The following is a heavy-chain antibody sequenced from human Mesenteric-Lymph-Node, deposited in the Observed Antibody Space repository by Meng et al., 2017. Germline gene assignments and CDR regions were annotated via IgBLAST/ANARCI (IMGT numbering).Heavy chain of an antibody. D-gene: IGHD2-15*01. CDR3: AREWYCSGGTCSGYFDY. V-gene: IGHV4-61*01. CDR1: GGSVSSDSYY. J-gene: IGHJ4*02. Sequence: QVALKEPGPGLVRPAETLSLTCTVSGGSVSSDSYYWSWIRQPPGKGLEWVGYIYYSGTTHYNPSLKSRVTISVDTSKNQFSLNLISVTAADTAVYYCAREWYCSGGTCSGYFDYWGQGTLVTVSS. CDR2: IYYSGTT.